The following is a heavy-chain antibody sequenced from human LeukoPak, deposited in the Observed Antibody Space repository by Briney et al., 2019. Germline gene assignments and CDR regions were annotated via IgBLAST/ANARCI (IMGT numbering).Heavy chain of an antibody. Sequence: GGSLRLSCAASGFTFSSYAMHWVRQAPGKGLEWVAVISYDGSNKYYADSVKGRFTISRDNSKNTLYLQMNSLRAEDTAVYYCASDWYQLLTEGDAFDIWGQGTMVTVSS. V-gene: IGHV3-30-3*01. J-gene: IGHJ3*02. CDR1: GFTFSSYA. CDR2: ISYDGSNK. D-gene: IGHD2-2*01. CDR3: ASDWYQLLTEGDAFDI.